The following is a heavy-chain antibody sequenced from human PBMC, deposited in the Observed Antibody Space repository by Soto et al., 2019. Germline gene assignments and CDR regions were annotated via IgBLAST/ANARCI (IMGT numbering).Heavy chain of an antibody. J-gene: IGHJ4*02. D-gene: IGHD2-15*01. CDR1: GGSISSGGYS. CDR2: IYHSGST. Sequence: QLQLQESGAGLVKPAQTLSLTCSVSGGSISSGGYSWSWIRQPPGKGLEWIGYIYHSGSTYYNPSLKRRVTISVDRSKTQFALKLRSVTAAATAVYYCAIGQVVAAQHWGQGTLVYVSS. V-gene: IGHV4-30-2*01. CDR3: AIGQVVAAQH.